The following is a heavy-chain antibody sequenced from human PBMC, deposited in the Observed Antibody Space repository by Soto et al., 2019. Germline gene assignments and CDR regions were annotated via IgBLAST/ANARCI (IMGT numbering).Heavy chain of an antibody. CDR1: GFTFSSYG. J-gene: IGHJ3*02. Sequence: GGSLRLSSAASGFTFSSYGMHWVRQAPGKGLEWVAVIWYDGSNKYYADSVKGRFTISRDNSKNTLYLQMNSLRAEDTAVHYCARDFLGFSAFDIWGQGTMVTVSS. V-gene: IGHV3-33*01. D-gene: IGHD3-3*01. CDR2: IWYDGSNK. CDR3: ARDFLGFSAFDI.